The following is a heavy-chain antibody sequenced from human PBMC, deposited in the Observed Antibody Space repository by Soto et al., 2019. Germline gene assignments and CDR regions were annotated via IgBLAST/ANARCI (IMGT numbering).Heavy chain of an antibody. CDR1: GFTFSSYG. V-gene: IGHV3-30*18. J-gene: IGHJ6*02. D-gene: IGHD6-19*01. Sequence: TXGSRRLSCAAAGFTFSSYGKHWVRQAPGKGLEWVAVISYDGRNKYYADAVKGRFTISRDNSKNTLYLQMSSLRAEDTAVYYCVKDGSSGWPYFYDMDVWGQGTTVTVSS. CDR2: ISYDGRNK. CDR3: VKDGSSGWPYFYDMDV.